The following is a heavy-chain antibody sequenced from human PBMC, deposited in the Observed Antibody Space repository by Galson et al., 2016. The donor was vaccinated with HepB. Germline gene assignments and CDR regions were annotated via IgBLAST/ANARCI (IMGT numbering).Heavy chain of an antibody. CDR1: EFALSDST. V-gene: IGHV3-73*01. Sequence: SLRLSCAASEFALSDSTMQWVRQASGKGLEWVGRIRSKAHSYATAYGPSVEGRFTISRDDSKNTAYLQMNSLKTEDTAVYYCTRRRYYYDGSDFYYSDIWGQGTTVTVS. J-gene: IGHJ3*02. CDR3: TRRRYYYDGSDFYYSDI. D-gene: IGHD3-22*01. CDR2: IRSKAHSYAT.